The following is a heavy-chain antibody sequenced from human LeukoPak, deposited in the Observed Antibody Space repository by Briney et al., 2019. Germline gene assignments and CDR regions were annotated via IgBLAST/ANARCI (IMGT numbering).Heavy chain of an antibody. J-gene: IGHJ2*01. V-gene: IGHV3-13*05. CDR3: ARGGTPHWYFDL. CDR2: IVTSGDP. D-gene: IGHD2-15*01. Sequence: GGSLRLSCAASGFTSSDYDMHWVRHASGKGLEWVSAIVTSGDPYYPGSVKGRFTISRENGKNSLYLQMNSLRAGDTAVYYCARGGTPHWYFDLWGRGTLVTVSS. CDR1: GFTSSDYD.